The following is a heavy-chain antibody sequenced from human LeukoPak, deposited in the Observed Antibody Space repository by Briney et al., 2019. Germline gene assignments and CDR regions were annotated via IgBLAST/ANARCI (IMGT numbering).Heavy chain of an antibody. V-gene: IGHV1-2*02. CDR3: SRGERGYSTS. Sequence: EASVKVSCKASGYTFTGYYIHWVRQAPGQGLEWMGLINPNSGGTDYAQKFQDRVTMTTDMSINTAYMELSRLRSDDTAYYYCSRGERGYSTSWGQGTLVSVSS. J-gene: IGHJ1*01. D-gene: IGHD2-15*01. CDR1: GYTFTGYY. CDR2: INPNSGGT.